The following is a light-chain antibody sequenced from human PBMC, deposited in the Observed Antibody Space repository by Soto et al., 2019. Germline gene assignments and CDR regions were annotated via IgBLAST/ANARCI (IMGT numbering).Light chain of an antibody. Sequence: QSVLTQPASVSGSPGQSITISCTGTSSDVGGYNYVSWYQQHPGKAPKLMIYDVSNRPSGVSNRFSGSKSGNTASLTISGLQAEDEADYYCSSYTSSLVVFGGGSTVTVL. CDR3: SSYTSSLVV. CDR2: DVS. V-gene: IGLV2-14*01. J-gene: IGLJ2*01. CDR1: SSDVGGYNY.